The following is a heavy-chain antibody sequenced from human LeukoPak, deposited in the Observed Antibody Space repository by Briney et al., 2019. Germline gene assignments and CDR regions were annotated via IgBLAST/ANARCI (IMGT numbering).Heavy chain of an antibody. V-gene: IGHV3-74*03. CDR3: VAGLGNY. CDR2: INTDGIII. Sequence: PGGSLRLSCAASGFTFSTYWMHWVRQAPGKGLVWVSRINTDGIIITYAGSVKGRFTISRDNAKNTVYLQMNSLRAEDTAMYYCVAGLGNYWGKGTLVTVSS. J-gene: IGHJ4*02. CDR1: GFTFSTYW. D-gene: IGHD6-13*01.